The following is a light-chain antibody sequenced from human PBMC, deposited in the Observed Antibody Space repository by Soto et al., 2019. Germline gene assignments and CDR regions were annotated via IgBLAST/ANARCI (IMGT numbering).Light chain of an antibody. J-gene: IGLJ2*01. CDR3: AAWDDGLNGQV. CDR2: SNN. Sequence: QSVLTQPPSASGTPGQRVTISCSGSSSNIGSNTVNWYQQLPGTAPKLLIYSNNQRPSGVPDRFSGSKSGTSASLAISGLESEDEGDYYCAAWDDGLNGQVFVGGTKLTVL. V-gene: IGLV1-44*01. CDR1: SSNIGSNT.